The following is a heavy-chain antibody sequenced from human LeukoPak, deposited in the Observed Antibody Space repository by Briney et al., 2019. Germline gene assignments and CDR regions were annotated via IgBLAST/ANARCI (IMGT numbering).Heavy chain of an antibody. Sequence: PSETLSLTCTVSGGSISSYYWSWIRQPAGKGLEWIGRIYTSGSTNYNPSLKSRVTMSVDTSKNQFSLKLSSVTAADTAVYYCARNPPHDILTLEYYFDYWGQGTLVTVSS. V-gene: IGHV4-4*07. CDR3: ARNPPHDILTLEYYFDY. D-gene: IGHD3-9*01. CDR1: GGSISSYY. CDR2: IYTSGST. J-gene: IGHJ4*02.